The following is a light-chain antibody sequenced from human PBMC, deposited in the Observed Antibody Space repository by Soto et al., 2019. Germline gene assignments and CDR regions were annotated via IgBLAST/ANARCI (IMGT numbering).Light chain of an antibody. V-gene: IGKV3-15*01. J-gene: IGKJ2*01. CDR3: QQYNNWPPYT. Sequence: EIVMTQSPATLSVSPGERATLSCGSSRSVSSNLAWYQQKPGQAPRLLIYGASIRATGIPARFSGCGSGTEFTLPISSLQSEDFAVYYCQQYNNWPPYTFGQGTKVDIK. CDR2: GAS. CDR1: RSVSSN.